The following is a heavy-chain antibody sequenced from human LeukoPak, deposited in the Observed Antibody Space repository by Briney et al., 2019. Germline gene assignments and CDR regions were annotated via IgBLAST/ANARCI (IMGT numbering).Heavy chain of an antibody. CDR1: GGSFSGYY. D-gene: IGHD3-10*01. CDR2: INHSGST. V-gene: IGHV4-34*01. Sequence: SETLSLTCAVYGGSFSGYYWSWIRQPPGKGLEWIGEINHSGSTNYNPSLKSRVTISVDTSKNQFSLKLSSVTAADTAVYYCARAWAPSDGSGKGHYYYGMDVWGQGTTVTVSS. CDR3: ARAWAPSDGSGKGHYYYGMDV. J-gene: IGHJ6*02.